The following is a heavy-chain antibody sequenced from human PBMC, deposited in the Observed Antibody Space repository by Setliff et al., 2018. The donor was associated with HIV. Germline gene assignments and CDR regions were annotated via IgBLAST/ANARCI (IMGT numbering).Heavy chain of an antibody. Sequence: SETLSLTCAVYGGSFSGYYWSWIRQPPGKGLEWIGEINHSGSTKYNPSLKSRVTILVDPSNNQFSLRLSSVTAADTAVYYCARHSDFWSEDAFDIWAQGTVVTVSS. CDR2: INHSGST. D-gene: IGHD3-3*01. J-gene: IGHJ3*02. CDR3: ARHSDFWSEDAFDI. V-gene: IGHV4-34*01. CDR1: GGSFSGYY.